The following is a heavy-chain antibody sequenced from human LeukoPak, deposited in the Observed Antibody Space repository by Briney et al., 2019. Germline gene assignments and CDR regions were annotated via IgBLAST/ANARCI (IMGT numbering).Heavy chain of an antibody. D-gene: IGHD3-22*01. CDR2: IWYDGSNK. V-gene: IGHV3-33*01. Sequence: GGSLRLSCAASGFTFSSYGMHWVRQAPGKGLEWVAVIWYDGSNKYYADSVKGRFTISRDNSKNTLYLQMNSLRAEDTAVYYCARGGYYDSSGSPHWGQGTLVTVSS. CDR1: GFTFSSYG. J-gene: IGHJ4*02. CDR3: ARGGYYDSSGSPH.